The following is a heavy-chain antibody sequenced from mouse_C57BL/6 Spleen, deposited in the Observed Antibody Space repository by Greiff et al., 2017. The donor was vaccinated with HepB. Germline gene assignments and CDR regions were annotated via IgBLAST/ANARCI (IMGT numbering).Heavy chain of an antibody. V-gene: IGHV3-6*01. D-gene: IGHD2-4*01. CDR2: ISYDGSN. CDR3: ARTYYDYFWYFDV. CDR1: GYSITSGYY. Sequence: EVQLQQSGPGLVKPSQSLSLTCSVTGYSITSGYYWNWIRQFPGNKLEWMGYISYDGSNNYNPSLKNRISITRDTSKNQFFLKLNSVTTEDTATYYCARTYYDYFWYFDVWGTGTTVTVSS. J-gene: IGHJ1*03.